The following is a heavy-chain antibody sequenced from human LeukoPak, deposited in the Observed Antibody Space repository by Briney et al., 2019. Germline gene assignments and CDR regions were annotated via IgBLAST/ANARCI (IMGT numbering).Heavy chain of an antibody. CDR1: GYTFTNHY. J-gene: IGHJ4*02. D-gene: IGHD5-12*01. V-gene: IGHV1-46*01. CDR3: ARGRGSTSRY. CDR2: IDPNGGRI. Sequence: ASVKVSCKASGYTFTNHYMHWVRQAPGQGLEWMGMIDPNGGRIIYAQKFQGRVSMTRDTSTSTAYMELRSLISDDTAVYYCARGRGSTSRYWGQGTLVTVSS.